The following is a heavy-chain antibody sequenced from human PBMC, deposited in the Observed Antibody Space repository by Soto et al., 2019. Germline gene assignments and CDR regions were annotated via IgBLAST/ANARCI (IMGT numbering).Heavy chain of an antibody. V-gene: IGHV4-39*01. CDR1: GGSLSSGPYS. D-gene: IGHD2-2*01. J-gene: IGHJ6*02. CDR2: FSYSGST. CDR3: ARLGGYCSTTTCYGYYAMDV. Sequence: QLQLQESGPGLVKPSETLSLTCTVSGGSLSSGPYSWGWIRQPPEKGLEWIGTFSYSGSTYYNPSPESWIPISVDTSKNQFSLKVSSVTAADTAMYYCARLGGYCSTTTCYGYYAMDVWGQGTTVTVSS.